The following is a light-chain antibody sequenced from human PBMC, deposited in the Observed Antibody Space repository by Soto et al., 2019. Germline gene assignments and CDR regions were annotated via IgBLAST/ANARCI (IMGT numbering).Light chain of an antibody. J-gene: IGKJ5*01. CDR3: QQYNNWPPLT. CDR2: GAS. Sequence: EVVLTQSPGTLSLSQGERATLSCRASQSVSSSYLAWYQQNPGQAPRLLIVGASSRATGIPDRFSGSGSGTEFTLTISSLQSEDSAVYYCQQYNNWPPLTSGQGSRLEIK. CDR1: QSVSSSY. V-gene: IGKV3-20*01.